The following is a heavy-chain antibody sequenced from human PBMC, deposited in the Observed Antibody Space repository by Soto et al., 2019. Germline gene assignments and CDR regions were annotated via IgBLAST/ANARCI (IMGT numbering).Heavy chain of an antibody. CDR2: IGSKANSYAT. CDR3: TSPRGGIAAFWFDP. J-gene: IGHJ5*02. CDR1: GFTFSGSA. Sequence: EVLLVESGGGLVQPGGSLKLSCAASGFTFSGSAMHWVRQASGKGLEWVGRIGSKANSYATAYAASVKGRFTISRDDSKNTAYLQMNSLKTEDTAVYYCTSPRGGIAAFWFDPWGQGTLVTVSS. V-gene: IGHV3-73*01. D-gene: IGHD6-13*01.